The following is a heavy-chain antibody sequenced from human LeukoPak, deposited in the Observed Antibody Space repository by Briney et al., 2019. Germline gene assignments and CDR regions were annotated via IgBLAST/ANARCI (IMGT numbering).Heavy chain of an antibody. Sequence: SLRLSCTVSGFTFGDYPVSWVRQAPGKGLEWVSFIRSKTNGGTTEYAASVKGRFTISRDDSKSIAYLQMNSLKTEDTAMYYCTRAGRDFWSGYKNYYFDYWGQGTLVTVSS. D-gene: IGHD3-3*01. CDR2: IRSKTNGGTT. CDR1: GFTFGDYP. J-gene: IGHJ4*02. V-gene: IGHV3-49*04. CDR3: TRAGRDFWSGYKNYYFDY.